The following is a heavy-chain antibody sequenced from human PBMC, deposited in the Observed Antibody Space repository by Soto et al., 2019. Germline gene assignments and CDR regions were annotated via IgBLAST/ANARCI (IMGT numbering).Heavy chain of an antibody. Sequence: GGSLRLSCAASGFTFDDYAMHWVRQAPGKGLEWVSGISWNSGSIGYADSVKGRFTISRDNAKNSLYLQMNSLRAEDTALYYCAKATNYDILTGFDYWGQGT. V-gene: IGHV3-9*01. CDR3: AKATNYDILTGFDY. J-gene: IGHJ4*02. CDR2: ISWNSGSI. D-gene: IGHD3-9*01. CDR1: GFTFDDYA.